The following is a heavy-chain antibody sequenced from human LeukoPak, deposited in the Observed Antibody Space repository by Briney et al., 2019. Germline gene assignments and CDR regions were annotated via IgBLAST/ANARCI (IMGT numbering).Heavy chain of an antibody. CDR1: GYSFTSYL. J-gene: IGHJ3*02. D-gene: IGHD1-26*01. Sequence: GESLKISCKGSGYSFTSYLIGWVRQMPGKGLEWRGIIYPGDSDTRYSPSFQGQVTISAYKSISTAYLQWSSLKASDTAMYYCARPERSGSYSYAFDIWGQGTMVTVSS. CDR2: IYPGDSDT. V-gene: IGHV5-51*01. CDR3: ARPERSGSYSYAFDI.